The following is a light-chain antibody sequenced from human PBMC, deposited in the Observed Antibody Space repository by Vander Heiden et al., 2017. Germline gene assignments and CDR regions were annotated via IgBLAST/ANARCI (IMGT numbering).Light chain of an antibody. CDR2: GAS. CDR1: QSVSSSY. V-gene: IGKV3-20*01. Sequence: EIVLTQTAGTLSWSPGERATLSCRASQSVSSSYFAWYQQKPGQAPRILIYGASTRDTGIPDRFSGSGSGTNFTITISRLEPEEIAVYYCQQNGNSPRTFGQGTKVEIK. CDR3: QQNGNSPRT. J-gene: IGKJ1*01.